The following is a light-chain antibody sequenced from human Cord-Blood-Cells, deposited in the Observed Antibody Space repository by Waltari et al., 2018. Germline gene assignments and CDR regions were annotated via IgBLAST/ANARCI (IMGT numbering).Light chain of an antibody. V-gene: IGLV2-14*01. J-gene: IGLJ2*01. CDR1: SSAVGGSNN. Sequence: QSALTQPASVSGSPGQSLTISCTGTSSAVGGSNNVSWYQQHPGKAPKLMIYDVSNRPSGVSKRFSGSKSGNTASLTISGLQAEDEADYYCSSYTSSSTYVVFGGGTKLTGL. CDR3: SSYTSSSTYVV. CDR2: DVS.